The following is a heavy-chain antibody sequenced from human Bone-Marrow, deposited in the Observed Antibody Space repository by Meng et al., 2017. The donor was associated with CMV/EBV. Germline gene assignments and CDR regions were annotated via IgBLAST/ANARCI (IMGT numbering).Heavy chain of an antibody. D-gene: IGHD3-10*01. Sequence: ASTKVFCKASGYTFTNYYMHWVRQAPGQGLEWMGIINPSGGSTSYAQNFQGRVTMTRDTSTSTVYMELSSLRSDDTAVYYCARDLCGSGSYCFDYWGQGTLVTVSS. CDR1: GYTFTNYY. CDR3: ARDLCGSGSYCFDY. CDR2: INPSGGST. J-gene: IGHJ4*02. V-gene: IGHV1-46*01.